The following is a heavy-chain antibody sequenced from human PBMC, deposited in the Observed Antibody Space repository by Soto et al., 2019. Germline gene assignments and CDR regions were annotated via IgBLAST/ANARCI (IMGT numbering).Heavy chain of an antibody. Sequence: QVQLVQSGAEVKKPGASVKVSCRTSGYTFISYYIHWVRQAPGQGLEWMGLINPTDAYTDYAQKFRGRTTLTRDTSTRIGYMDLRSLRSEDTAIYYCAGDHVDTPMTNFDYWGQGTLVTVSS. D-gene: IGHD5-18*01. V-gene: IGHV1-46*01. J-gene: IGHJ4*02. CDR1: GYTFISYY. CDR3: AGDHVDTPMTNFDY. CDR2: INPTDAYT.